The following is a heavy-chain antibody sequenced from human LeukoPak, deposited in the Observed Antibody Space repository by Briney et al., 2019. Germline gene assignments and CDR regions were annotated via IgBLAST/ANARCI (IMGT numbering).Heavy chain of an antibody. CDR1: GFTFSSYS. CDR3: ARLGGPRNYVSY. CDR2: ISSSSSYI. V-gene: IGHV3-21*01. D-gene: IGHD1-7*01. J-gene: IGHJ4*02. Sequence: PGGSLRLSCAASGFTFSSYSMNWVRQAPGKGLEWVSSISSSSSYIYYADSVKGRFTISRDNAKNSLYLQMNSLRAEDTAVYYCARLGGPRNYVSYWGQGSLVTVSS.